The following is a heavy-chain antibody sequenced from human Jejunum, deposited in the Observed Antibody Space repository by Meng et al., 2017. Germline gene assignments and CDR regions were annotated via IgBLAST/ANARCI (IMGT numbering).Heavy chain of an antibody. CDR3: ARDNWGSIDY. Sequence: QGRLQGSGPGTVRPSETLSLTCTVSGGFASSGSYYWTWVRQSPGKGLEWIGYNFDNGRTNYNPSLKSRVTMSVDTSRNQFSLKLSSVTAADTAVYYCARDNWGSIDYWGQGVLVTVSS. CDR1: GGFASSGSYY. D-gene: IGHD7-27*01. V-gene: IGHV4-61*01. CDR2: NFDNGRT. J-gene: IGHJ4*02.